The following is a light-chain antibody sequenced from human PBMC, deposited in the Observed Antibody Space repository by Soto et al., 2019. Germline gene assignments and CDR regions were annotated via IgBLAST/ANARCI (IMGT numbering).Light chain of an antibody. J-gene: IGKJ4*01. CDR3: PQSYSTPLT. Sequence: DIQLTQSTYSLSASVGDRVTITCRASQSISSYLNWYQQKPGKAPKLLIYAASSLQSGVPSRFSGSGSGTDFTLTISSLQPEDFATYYCPQSYSTPLTFGGGTKVDIK. CDR1: QSISSY. V-gene: IGKV1-39*01. CDR2: AAS.